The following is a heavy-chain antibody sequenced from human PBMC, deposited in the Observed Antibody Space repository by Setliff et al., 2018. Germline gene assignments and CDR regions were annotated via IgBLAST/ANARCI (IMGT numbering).Heavy chain of an antibody. CDR2: LSPYNGNT. CDR3: ARLVRYCSTTTCQRASGDEY. J-gene: IGHJ4*02. CDR1: GFAFTDSI. Sequence: ASVKVSCKASGFAFTDSIVNWVRQAPGQGLEWVGWLSPYNGNTYSAQKFQGRVTLTTDTSTTTAYMELRGLTSGDTAIYYCARLVRYCSTTTCQRASGDEYLGQGTLVTVSS. D-gene: IGHD2-8*01. V-gene: IGHV1-18*01.